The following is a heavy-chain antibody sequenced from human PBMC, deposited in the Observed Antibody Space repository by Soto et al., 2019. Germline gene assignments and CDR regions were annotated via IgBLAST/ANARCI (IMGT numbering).Heavy chain of an antibody. CDR2: IYYSGST. J-gene: IGHJ4*02. Sequence: SETLSLTCTVSGGSISSSSYYWGWIRQPPGKGLEWIGSIYYSGSTYYNPSLKSRVTISVDTSKNQFSLKLSSVTAADTAVYYCARGSHYDFWSGYPRYYFDYWGQGTLVTVSS. CDR1: GGSISSSSYY. D-gene: IGHD3-3*01. V-gene: IGHV4-39*01. CDR3: ARGSHYDFWSGYPRYYFDY.